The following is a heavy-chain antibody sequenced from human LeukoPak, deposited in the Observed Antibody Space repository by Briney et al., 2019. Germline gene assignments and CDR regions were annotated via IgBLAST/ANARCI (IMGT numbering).Heavy chain of an antibody. D-gene: IGHD5-24*01. Sequence: GGSLRLSCAASGFTFSSYWMHWVRQAPGKGLVWVSRINSDGSSTSYADSVKGRFTISRDNAKNTLYLQMHSLRAEDTAVYYCARESRDGYNYPKFDYWGQGTLVTVSS. CDR2: INSDGSST. J-gene: IGHJ4*02. CDR3: ARESRDGYNYPKFDY. V-gene: IGHV3-74*01. CDR1: GFTFSSYW.